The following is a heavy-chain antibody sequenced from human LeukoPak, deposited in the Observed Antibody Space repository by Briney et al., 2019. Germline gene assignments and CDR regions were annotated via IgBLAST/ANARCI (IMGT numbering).Heavy chain of an antibody. CDR2: INPNSGGT. Sequence: GASVKVSCKASAYTFSDYYIHWVRQAPGQGLEWMGWINPNSGGTNYAQKYQGRVTMTRDTSISTAYMELSRLRSEDTAVFYCARRAQVERRHSQFDYWGQGTLVTVSS. V-gene: IGHV1-2*02. CDR3: ARRAQVERRHSQFDY. J-gene: IGHJ4*02. D-gene: IGHD1-1*01. CDR1: AYTFSDYY.